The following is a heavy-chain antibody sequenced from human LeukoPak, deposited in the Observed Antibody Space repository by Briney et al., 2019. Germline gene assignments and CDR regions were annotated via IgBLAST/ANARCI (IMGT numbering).Heavy chain of an antibody. D-gene: IGHD3-22*01. V-gene: IGHV3-23*01. CDR1: GFTFSSYA. J-gene: IGHJ4*02. CDR3: AAEVGYYDSSGYYLPGY. Sequence: GGSLRLSCAASGFTFSSYAMTWVRQAPGKGLEWVSAISGSDGSTYYADSVKGRFTISRDNSKNALYLQMNSLRAEDTAVYYCAAEVGYYDSSGYYLPGYWGQGTLVTVSS. CDR2: ISGSDGST.